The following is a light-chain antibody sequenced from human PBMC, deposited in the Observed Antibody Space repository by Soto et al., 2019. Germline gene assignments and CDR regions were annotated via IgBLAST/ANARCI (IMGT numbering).Light chain of an antibody. V-gene: IGKV3-11*01. CDR1: QSIGRY. CDR3: QQRAIWLT. Sequence: EIVLTQSPATLSLSPGERVTLSCRASQSIGRYLAWYQHKPGQAPRLLIYDASNRATGIPARFSGSGSGTDFTLTISSPEPEDFAASYCQQRAIWLTFGGGTKVEIK. J-gene: IGKJ4*01. CDR2: DAS.